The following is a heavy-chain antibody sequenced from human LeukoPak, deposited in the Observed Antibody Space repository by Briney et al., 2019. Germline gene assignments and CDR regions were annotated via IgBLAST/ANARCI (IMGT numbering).Heavy chain of an antibody. CDR2: VDYSGSI. J-gene: IGHJ3*02. CDR1: GGSISSGSDY. V-gene: IGHV4-61*01. CDR3: ARGNRRNDYVWASYRYSGDVFDI. Sequence: PSQTLSLTCTVSGGSISSGSDYWSWLRQSPGEGLEWIGYVDYSGSINYNPSLTSRVTISLDTSKNQFFLTLTSVTGADTAVYYCARGNRRNDYVWASYRYSGDVFDIWGQGTIVTVSS. D-gene: IGHD3-16*02.